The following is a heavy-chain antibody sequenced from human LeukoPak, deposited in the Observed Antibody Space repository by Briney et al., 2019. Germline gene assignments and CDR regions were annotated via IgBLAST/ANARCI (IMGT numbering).Heavy chain of an antibody. Sequence: GGSLRLSCAASGFTFSSYAMHWVRQAPGKGLEWVAVISYDGSDKYYADSVKGRFTISRDNSKNTLYLQMNSLRAEDTAVYYCARDRIAAAGTGYFDYWGQGTLVTVSS. V-gene: IGHV3-30-3*01. D-gene: IGHD6-13*01. CDR3: ARDRIAAAGTGYFDY. CDR2: ISYDGSDK. J-gene: IGHJ4*02. CDR1: GFTFSSYA.